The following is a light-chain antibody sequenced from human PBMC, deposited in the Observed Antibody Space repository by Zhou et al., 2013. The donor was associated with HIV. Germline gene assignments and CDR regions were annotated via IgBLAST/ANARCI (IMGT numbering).Light chain of an antibody. J-gene: IGKJ3*01. CDR2: GAS. CDR1: QSIRSW. Sequence: DIQLTQSPSTLSASVGDTVTITCRASQSIRSWLAWYQQKPGKAPKFLIYGASFLESGVPSRFSGGGSETEFTLTISSLQPDDFATYYCQEYNSFSLAFGPGTKVDIK. CDR3: QEYNSFSLA. V-gene: IGKV1-5*01.